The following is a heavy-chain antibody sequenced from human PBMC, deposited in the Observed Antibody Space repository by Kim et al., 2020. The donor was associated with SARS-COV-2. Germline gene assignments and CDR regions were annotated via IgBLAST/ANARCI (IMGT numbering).Heavy chain of an antibody. Sequence: QKFQGRVTITADESTSTAYMELSSLRSEDTAVYYCARAATVTTILDYYYGMDVWGQGTTVTVSS. J-gene: IGHJ6*02. V-gene: IGHV1-69*01. D-gene: IGHD4-4*01. CDR3: ARAATVTTILDYYYGMDV.